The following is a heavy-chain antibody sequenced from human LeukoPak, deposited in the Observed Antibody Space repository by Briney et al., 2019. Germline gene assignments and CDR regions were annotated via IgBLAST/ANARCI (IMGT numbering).Heavy chain of an antibody. Sequence: GRSLRLSCAASGFTFSSYGMHWVRQAPGKGLEWVAVISYDGSNKYYADSVKGRFTISRDNSKNTLYLQMNSLRAEDTAVYYCARDYMRGYSSSFYNWFDPWGQGTLVTVSS. V-gene: IGHV3-30*03. CDR1: GFTFSSYG. J-gene: IGHJ5*02. D-gene: IGHD6-6*01. CDR3: ARDYMRGYSSSFYNWFDP. CDR2: ISYDGSNK.